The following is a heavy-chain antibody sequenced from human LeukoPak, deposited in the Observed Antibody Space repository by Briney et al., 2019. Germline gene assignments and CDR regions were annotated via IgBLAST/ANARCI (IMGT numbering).Heavy chain of an antibody. V-gene: IGHV3-23*01. CDR3: ANLLLGHCAFGDCYY. J-gene: IGHJ4*02. CDR2: ISGSGGGT. CDR1: GFTFSNYG. D-gene: IGHD2-21*02. Sequence: GGSLRLSCAASGFTFSNYGMSWVRQAPGKGLEWVALISGSGGGTFYADSVKGRFTISRDSSKNTLYLEMNNLRAEDTAFYFCANLLLGHCAFGDCYYWGQGTLVTVSS.